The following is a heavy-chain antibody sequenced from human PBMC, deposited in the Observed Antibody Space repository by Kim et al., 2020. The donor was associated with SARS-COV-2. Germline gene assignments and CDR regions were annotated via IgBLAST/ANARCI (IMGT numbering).Heavy chain of an antibody. V-gene: IGHV3-13*04. CDR1: GFTFADYD. Sequence: GGSLRLSCAASGFTFADYDIHWARQPAGKGLEWVSSIDNSGKTYYPGSVKGRFTISRENARNSAYLQMYSLRAGDTAVYFCVRGAVTGSYGMDVWGLGTTVTVSS. D-gene: IGHD4-4*01. CDR2: IDNSGKT. J-gene: IGHJ6*02. CDR3: VRGAVTGSYGMDV.